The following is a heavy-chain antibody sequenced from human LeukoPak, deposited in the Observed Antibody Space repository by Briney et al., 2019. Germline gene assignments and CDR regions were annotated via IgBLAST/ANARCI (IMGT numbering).Heavy chain of an antibody. J-gene: IGHJ4*02. V-gene: IGHV3-7*01. CDR3: ARDEALDY. Sequence: GGSLRLSCAASGFTFRSYWMSWVRQAPGKGLEWVANIKQDGSEKYYVDSVKGRFTISRDNSKNSLYLQMNSLSAEDTAVYCCARDEALDYWGQGTLVTVSS. CDR2: IKQDGSEK. CDR1: GFTFRSYW.